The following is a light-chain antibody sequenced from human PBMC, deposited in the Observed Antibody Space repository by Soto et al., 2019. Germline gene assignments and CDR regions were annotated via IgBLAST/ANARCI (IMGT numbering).Light chain of an antibody. J-gene: IGLJ1*01. Sequence: QSLLTQPPSASGTPGQKVTISCSGATSDIGSNTIHWYRHLPGSGPTLVVFNNDQRPSGVPDRFSGSRSGNTASLTVSGLQAEDEADYYCGYYGGNNTNHLFGTGNKVTVL. CDR1: TSDIGSNT. V-gene: IGLV1-44*01. CDR3: GYYGGNNTNHL. CDR2: NND.